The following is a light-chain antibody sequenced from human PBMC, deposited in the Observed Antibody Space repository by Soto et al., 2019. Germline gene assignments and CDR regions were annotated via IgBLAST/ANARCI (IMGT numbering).Light chain of an antibody. CDR2: AAS. V-gene: IGKV1-39*01. CDR3: QQTYMTPHT. CDR1: QTISTY. Sequence: DIQMTQSPSSLSAAVGDRVIITCRASQTISTYFNWYQQKPWKAPKVLIYAASTLQSGVPSRFSGSGSGTHFTLTSSSLQPEDFATYFCQQTYMTPHTFGGGTKVEIK. J-gene: IGKJ4*01.